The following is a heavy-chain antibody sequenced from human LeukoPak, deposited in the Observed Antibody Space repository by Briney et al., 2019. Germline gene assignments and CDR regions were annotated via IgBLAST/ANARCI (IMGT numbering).Heavy chain of an antibody. D-gene: IGHD4-17*01. Sequence: SETLSLTCTVSGGSISSGSYYWSWIRQPAGKGLEWIGRIYSSGSTNYNPSLKSRVAISVDKSKNQFSLKLSSVTAADTAVYYCARRDYGDFPFDPWGQGTLVTVSS. CDR3: ARRDYGDFPFDP. CDR1: GGSISSGSYY. CDR2: IYSSGST. J-gene: IGHJ5*02. V-gene: IGHV4-61*02.